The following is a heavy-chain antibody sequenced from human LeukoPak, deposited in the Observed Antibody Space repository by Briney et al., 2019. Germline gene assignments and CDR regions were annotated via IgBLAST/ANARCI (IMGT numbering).Heavy chain of an antibody. CDR1: GFTFSSYS. CDR3: ARVDDFWSGYRY. D-gene: IGHD3-3*01. V-gene: IGHV3-48*02. J-gene: IGHJ4*02. CDR2: ISSSSTI. Sequence: GGSLRLSCAASGFTFSSYSMNWVRQAPGKGLEWVSYISSSSTIYYADSVKGRFTISRDNAKNSLYLQMNSLRDEDTAVYYCARVDDFWSGYRYWGQGTLVTVSS.